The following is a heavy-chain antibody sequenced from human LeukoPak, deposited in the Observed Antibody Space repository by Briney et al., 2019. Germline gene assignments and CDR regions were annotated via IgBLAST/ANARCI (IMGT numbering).Heavy chain of an antibody. Sequence: ASVKVSCKASGYTFTGYYMHWVRQAPGQGLEWMGRTNPNSGGTNYAQKFQDRVTMTRDTSISTAYMELSRLRSDDTAVYYCARELKAPPGAFDIWGQGTMVTVSS. J-gene: IGHJ3*02. CDR1: GYTFTGYY. CDR2: TNPNSGGT. CDR3: ARELKAPPGAFDI. V-gene: IGHV1-2*06.